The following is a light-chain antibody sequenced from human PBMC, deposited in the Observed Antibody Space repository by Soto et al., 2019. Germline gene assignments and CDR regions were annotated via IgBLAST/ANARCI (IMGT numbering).Light chain of an antibody. V-gene: IGKV1-5*03. J-gene: IGKJ1*01. CDR2: NAS. CDR1: QTISSW. CDR3: QHYNSYSEA. Sequence: DIQMTQSPSTLSGSVGDRVTITCRASQTISSWLAWYQQKPGKAPKLLIYNASTLKSGVQSRFSGSGSGTEFTLTISSLQPDEFATYYCQHYNSYSEAFGQGIKMELK.